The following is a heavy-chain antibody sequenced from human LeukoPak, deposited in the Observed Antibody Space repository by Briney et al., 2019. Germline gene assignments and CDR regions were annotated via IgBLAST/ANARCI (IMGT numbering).Heavy chain of an antibody. V-gene: IGHV3-7*01. CDR3: ARLTYYDTI. J-gene: IGHJ4*02. CDR2: IKQDGSEK. Sequence: GGSLRLSCAASGFAFTSYAMSWVRQAPGKGLEWVANIKQDGSEKYYMDSVKGRFTISRDNAKNSLYLQMNSLRAEDTAVYYCARLTYYDTIWGQGTLVTVSS. CDR1: GFAFTSYA. D-gene: IGHD3-9*01.